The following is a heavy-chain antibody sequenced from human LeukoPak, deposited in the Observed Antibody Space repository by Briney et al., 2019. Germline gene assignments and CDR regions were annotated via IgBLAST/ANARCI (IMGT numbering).Heavy chain of an antibody. D-gene: IGHD4-23*01. CDR1: GGSFSGYY. Sequence: SETLSLTCAVYGGSFSGYYWSWIRQPPGKGLEWIGEINHRGSTNYNPSLKSRVTISVDTSKNQFSLKLSSVTAADTAVYYCARTPTVDTFDYWGQGTLVTVSS. CDR3: ARTPTVDTFDY. J-gene: IGHJ4*02. CDR2: INHRGST. V-gene: IGHV4-34*01.